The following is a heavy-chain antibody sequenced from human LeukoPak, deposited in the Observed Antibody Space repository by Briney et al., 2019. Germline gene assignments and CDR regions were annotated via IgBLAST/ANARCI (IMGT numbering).Heavy chain of an antibody. CDR2: ISWESGSI. J-gene: IGHJ4*02. CDR1: GFTFDDYA. Sequence: GGSLRLSCAASGFTFDDYAMHWVRQAPGKGLEWVSGISWESGSIGYADSVRGRFAISRDNAKNSLYLQMNSLRAEDTAVYYCARGQIVVVPAAMPDGDYWGQGTLVTVSS. V-gene: IGHV3-9*01. D-gene: IGHD2-2*01. CDR3: ARGQIVVVPAAMPDGDY.